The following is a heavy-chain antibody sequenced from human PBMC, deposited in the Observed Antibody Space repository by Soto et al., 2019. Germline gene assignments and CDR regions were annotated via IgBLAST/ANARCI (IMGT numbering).Heavy chain of an antibody. V-gene: IGHV1-2*04. Sequence: ASVKVSCNGSGYTFTGYYMQWVRQAPGQGLEWMGWINPNSGGTNYAQKFQGWVTMTRDTSISTAYMELSRLRSDDTAVYYCARSTLNWNSDSDLAYWGLGTLVTVSS. J-gene: IGHJ4*02. CDR2: INPNSGGT. CDR3: ARSTLNWNSDSDLAY. D-gene: IGHD1-7*01. CDR1: GYTFTGYY.